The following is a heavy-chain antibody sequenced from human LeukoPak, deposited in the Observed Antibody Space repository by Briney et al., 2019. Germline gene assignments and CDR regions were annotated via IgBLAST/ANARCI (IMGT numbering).Heavy chain of an antibody. CDR3: AKSLTKLLWFGELSGGGYYYYGMDV. CDR1: GFTFSDYY. V-gene: IGHV3-11*01. J-gene: IGHJ6*02. CDR2: ISSSGSTI. Sequence: GGSLRLSCAASGFTFSDYYMSWIRRAPGKGLEWVSYISSSGSTIYYADSVKGRFTISRDNAKNSLYLQMNSLRAEDTAVYYCAKSLTKLLWFGELSGGGYYYYGMDVWGQGTTVTVSS. D-gene: IGHD3-10*01.